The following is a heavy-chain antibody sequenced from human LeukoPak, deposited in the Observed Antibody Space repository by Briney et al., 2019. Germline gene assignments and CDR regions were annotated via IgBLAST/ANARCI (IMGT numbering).Heavy chain of an antibody. V-gene: IGHV3-64*01. J-gene: IGHJ4*02. Sequence: GGSLRLSCAASGFTFSSYAMHWVRQAPGKGLEYISAISSNGGSTYYANSVKGRFTISRDNSKNTLYLQMGSLRAEDMAVYYCARDLSPVVRASPMGYWGQGTLVTVSS. CDR2: ISSNGGST. CDR3: ARDLSPVVRASPMGY. CDR1: GFTFSSYA. D-gene: IGHD3-10*01.